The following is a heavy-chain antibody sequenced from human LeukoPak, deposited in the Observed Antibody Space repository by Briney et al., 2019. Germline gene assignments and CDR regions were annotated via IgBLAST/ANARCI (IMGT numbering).Heavy chain of an antibody. CDR2: IEQDGNGK. CDR1: GFTFSSYS. D-gene: IGHD6-19*01. Sequence: PGGSLRLSCAASGFTFSSYSMNWVRQAPGKGLEWVAKIEQDGNGKEYVDSVKGRFTISRDNSKNSLHLQMNSLRAEDTAVYYCARGGSGGSMDHWGQGTLVTVSS. CDR3: ARGGSGGSMDH. J-gene: IGHJ4*02. V-gene: IGHV3-7*01.